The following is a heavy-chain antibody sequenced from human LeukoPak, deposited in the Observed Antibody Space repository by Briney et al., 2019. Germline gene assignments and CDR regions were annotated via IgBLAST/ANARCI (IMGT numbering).Heavy chain of an antibody. J-gene: IGHJ2*01. CDR2: ISWNSGSI. Sequence: GRSLRLSCAASGFTFDDYAMHWVRQAPGKGLEWVSGISWNSGSIGYADSVKGRFTISRDNAKNSLYLQMNSLRAEDTALYYCAKAIGTTVATYWYFDLWGRGTLVTVSS. V-gene: IGHV3-9*01. CDR1: GFTFDDYA. D-gene: IGHD4-17*01. CDR3: AKAIGTTVATYWYFDL.